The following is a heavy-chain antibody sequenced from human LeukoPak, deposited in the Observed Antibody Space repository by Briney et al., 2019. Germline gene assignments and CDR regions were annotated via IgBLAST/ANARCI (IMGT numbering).Heavy chain of an antibody. CDR1: GGSISSYY. CDR3: ARRSDYDFVWGRYKTYYFDY. V-gene: IGHV4-59*01. J-gene: IGHJ4*02. Sequence: SETLSLTCTVSGGSISSYYWSWIRQPPGKGLEWIGDGNYSGSTNYNPSLKSRVTISVDTSKNQFSLKLCSVTAADTAVYYCARRSDYDFVWGRYKTYYFDYWGQGTLVTASS. D-gene: IGHD3-16*01. CDR2: GNYSGST.